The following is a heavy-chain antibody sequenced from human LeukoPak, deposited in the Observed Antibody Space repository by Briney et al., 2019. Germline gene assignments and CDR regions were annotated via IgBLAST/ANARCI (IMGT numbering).Heavy chain of an antibody. D-gene: IGHD2-15*01. CDR2: MNPNSGNT. CDR3: ASCSGGSCYSSYGMDV. V-gene: IGHV1-8*01. J-gene: IGHJ6*02. Sequence: ASVKVSCKASGYTFTSYDINWVRQATGQGLEWMGWMNPNSGNTGYAQKFQGRVTMTRNASISTAYMELSSLRSEDTAVYYCASCSGGSCYSSYGMDVWGQGTTVTVSS. CDR1: GYTFTSYD.